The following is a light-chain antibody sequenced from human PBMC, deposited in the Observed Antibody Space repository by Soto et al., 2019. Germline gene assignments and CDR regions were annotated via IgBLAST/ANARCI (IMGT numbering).Light chain of an antibody. CDR2: GNS. V-gene: IGLV1-40*01. J-gene: IGLJ3*02. Sequence: QSVLTQPPSVSGAPGQRVTISCTGSSSNIGAGYDVHWYQQLPGTAPKLLIYGNSNRPSGVPDRFSGSKSGTSASLAITGLQAEDEADYYGQSYDGSLSGWVFGGGTKLTVL. CDR3: QSYDGSLSGWV. CDR1: SSNIGAGYD.